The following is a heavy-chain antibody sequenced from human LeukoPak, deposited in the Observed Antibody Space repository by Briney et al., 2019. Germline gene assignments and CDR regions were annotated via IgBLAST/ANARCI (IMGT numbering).Heavy chain of an antibody. Sequence: SETLSLTCTVSGGSIIPYFWNWIRQPPGKGLEWIGYIYYSGSINYNPSLKSRVTISVDTSKNQFSLKLSSVTPADTAVYFCARADIQLPDHWGQGTLVIVSS. CDR3: ARADIQLPDH. CDR1: GGSIIPYF. J-gene: IGHJ5*02. CDR2: IYYSGSI. V-gene: IGHV4-59*01. D-gene: IGHD1-1*01.